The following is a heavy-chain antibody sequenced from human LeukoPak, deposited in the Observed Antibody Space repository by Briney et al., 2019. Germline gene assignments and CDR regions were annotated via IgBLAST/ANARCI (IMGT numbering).Heavy chain of an antibody. CDR1: GFTFSSYW. J-gene: IGHJ4*02. Sequence: GGSLRLSCAASGFTFSSYWMHWVRQAPGKGLVWVSRVNSDGSTTNYADYVKGRFTISRDNAKNTLYLQMNSLRAEDTAVYYCARRSSGSPPYYFDYWGQGTLVTVSS. V-gene: IGHV3-74*01. CDR2: VNSDGSTT. CDR3: ARRSSGSPPYYFDY. D-gene: IGHD1-26*01.